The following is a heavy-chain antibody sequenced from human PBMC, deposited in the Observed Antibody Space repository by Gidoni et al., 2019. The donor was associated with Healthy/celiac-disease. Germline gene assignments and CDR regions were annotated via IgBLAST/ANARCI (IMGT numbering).Heavy chain of an antibody. CDR2: ISWDGGST. J-gene: IGHJ3*02. V-gene: IGHV3-43*01. CDR3: AKGTFYDSSGYRQGAFDI. D-gene: IGHD3-22*01. CDR1: GFTFDDYT. Sequence: EVQLVESGGVVVQPGGSLRLSCAASGFTFDDYTMHWVRQAPGQGLEWVSLISWDGGSTYYADSVKGRFTISRDNSKNSLYLQMNSLRTEDTALYYCAKGTFYDSSGYRQGAFDIWGQGTMVTVSS.